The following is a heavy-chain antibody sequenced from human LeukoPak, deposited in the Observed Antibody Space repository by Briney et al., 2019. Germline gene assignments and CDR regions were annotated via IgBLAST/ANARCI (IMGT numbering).Heavy chain of an antibody. CDR3: ATLSSWQKRRIYYYYGMDV. CDR1: GITLSNYG. Sequence: GGSLRLSCAVSGITLSNYGMSWVRQAPGKGLEWVAGLSGSGGGTNYADSVQGRFTISRDNPKNTLYLQMNSLRAEDTAVYYCATLSSWQKRRIYYYYGMDVWGQGTTVTVSS. D-gene: IGHD6-13*01. J-gene: IGHJ6*02. CDR2: LSGSGGGT. V-gene: IGHV3-23*01.